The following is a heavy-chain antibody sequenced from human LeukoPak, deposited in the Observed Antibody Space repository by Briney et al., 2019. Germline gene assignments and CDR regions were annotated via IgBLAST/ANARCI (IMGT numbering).Heavy chain of an antibody. J-gene: IGHJ4*02. V-gene: IGHV1-58*02. CDR1: GFTFTSSA. CDR3: ARGQGVELADY. D-gene: IGHD1-7*01. CDR2: IVVGSGNT. Sequence: ASVKVSCKASGFTFTSSAMQWVRQARGQRLEWIGWIVVGSGNTNYAQKFQGRVTITRNTSISTAYMELSSLRSEDTAVYYCARGQGVELADYWGQGTLVTVSS.